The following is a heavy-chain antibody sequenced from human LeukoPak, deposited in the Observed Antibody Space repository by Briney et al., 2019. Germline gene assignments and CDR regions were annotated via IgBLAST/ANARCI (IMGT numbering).Heavy chain of an antibody. J-gene: IGHJ4*02. CDR1: GYTFTSYY. CDR3: ARGAVSYDGSGYYPGFDY. CDR2: INPSGGST. V-gene: IGHV1-46*01. D-gene: IGHD3-22*01. Sequence: ASVKVSCKASGYTFTSYYMHWVRQAPGQGLEWMGIINPSGGSTSYAQKFQGRVTMTRDTSTSTVYMELSSLRSEDTAVYYCARGAVSYDGSGYYPGFDYWGQGTLVTVSS.